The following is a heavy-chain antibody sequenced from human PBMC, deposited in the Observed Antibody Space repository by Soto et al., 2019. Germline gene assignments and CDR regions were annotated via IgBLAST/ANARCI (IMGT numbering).Heavy chain of an antibody. CDR2: ISYDGSNK. D-gene: IGHD6-13*01. CDR1: GFTFSSYA. CDR3: ARDRIYSSSCYDY. V-gene: IGHV3-30-3*01. J-gene: IGHJ4*02. Sequence: QVQLVESGGGVVQPGRSLRLSCAASGFTFSSYAMHWVRQAPGKGLEWVAVISYDGSNKYYADSVKGRFTISRDNSKNTLYLQMNSLRAEDTAVYYCARDRIYSSSCYDYWGQGTLVTVSS.